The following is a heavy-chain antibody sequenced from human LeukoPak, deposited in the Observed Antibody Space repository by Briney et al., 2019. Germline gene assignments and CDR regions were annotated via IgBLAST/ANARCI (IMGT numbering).Heavy chain of an antibody. J-gene: IGHJ6*03. CDR3: ARDGDCSGGSCYSFFSRLYYYYYYMDV. Sequence: GGSLRLSCAASGFAFSNYWMHWVRQALGKGLVWVSRINSDGSSTSYADSVKGRFTISRDNAKNSLYLQMNSLRAEDTAVYYCARDGDCSGGSCYSFFSRLYYYYYYMDVWGKGTTVTISS. CDR2: INSDGSST. CDR1: GFAFSNYW. D-gene: IGHD2-15*01. V-gene: IGHV3-74*01.